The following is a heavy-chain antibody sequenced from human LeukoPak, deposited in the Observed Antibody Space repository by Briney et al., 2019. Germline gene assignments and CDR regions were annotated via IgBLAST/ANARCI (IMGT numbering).Heavy chain of an antibody. J-gene: IGHJ5*02. CDR1: GFTFSTYW. CDR2: INSDASST. D-gene: IGHD3-10*01. Sequence: GGSLRLSCAASGFTFSTYWIHWVRQAPGKGLVWVSRINSDASSTSYADSVRGRFTISRDNAKNTLYLQMDSLRAEDTAVYYCARDYGPYYYGSGSYGVDHWGQGTLVTVSS. CDR3: ARDYGPYYYGSGSYGVDH. V-gene: IGHV3-74*01.